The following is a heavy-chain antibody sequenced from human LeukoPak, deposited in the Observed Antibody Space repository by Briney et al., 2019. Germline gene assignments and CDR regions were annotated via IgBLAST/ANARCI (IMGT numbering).Heavy chain of an antibody. CDR2: IRYDGSNK. J-gene: IGHJ4*02. V-gene: IGHV3-30*02. Sequence: GSLRLSCAASGFTFSSYSMNWVRQAPGKGLEWVAFIRYDGSNKYYADSVKGRFTISRDNSKNTLYLQMNSLRAEDTAVYYCAKVMFTDYYDSSGYARPFDYWGQGTLVTVSS. CDR1: GFTFSSYS. CDR3: AKVMFTDYYDSSGYARPFDY. D-gene: IGHD3-22*01.